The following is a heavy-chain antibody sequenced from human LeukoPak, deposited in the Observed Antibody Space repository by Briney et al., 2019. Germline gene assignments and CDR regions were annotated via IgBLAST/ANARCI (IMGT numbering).Heavy chain of an antibody. CDR1: GDSISSYY. CDR3: ERDAVSGYYYGIEV. J-gene: IGHJ6*02. CDR2: IYYSGST. Sequence: PSETLSLTCTVSGDSISSYYWSWIRQPPGKGLEWIGYIYYSGSTNYNPSLKSRVTISVDTSKNQFSLKVSSVTAADTAVYYCERDAVSGYYYGIEVWGQGTTVTVSS. D-gene: IGHD3-16*01. V-gene: IGHV4-59*12.